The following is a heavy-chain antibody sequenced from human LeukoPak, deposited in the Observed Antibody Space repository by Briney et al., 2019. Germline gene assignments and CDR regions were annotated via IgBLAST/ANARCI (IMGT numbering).Heavy chain of an antibody. CDR3: ARPLYYDSSGYYYPGGY. CDR2: IKEDGSEK. CDR1: GFTFSRYW. V-gene: IGHV3-7*01. D-gene: IGHD3-22*01. Sequence: GGSLRLSCAASGFTFSRYWMSWVRQAPGKGLEWVANIKEDGSEKYYVDSVKGRSTISRDNAKNSLYLQMNSLRAEDAAVYYCARPLYYDSSGYYYPGGYWGQGTLVTVSS. J-gene: IGHJ4*02.